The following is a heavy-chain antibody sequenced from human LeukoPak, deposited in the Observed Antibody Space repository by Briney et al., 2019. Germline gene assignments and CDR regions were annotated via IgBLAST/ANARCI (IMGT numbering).Heavy chain of an antibody. V-gene: IGHV3-21*01. Sequence: GGSLRLSCAASGFTFSSYSMNWVRQAPGKGLEWVSSISSSSSYIYYADSVKGRFTISRDNAKNSLYLQMNSLRAEDTAVYYCARDQIVVVPAAIWIGDYYYGMDVWGQGTTVTVSS. CDR1: GFTFSSYS. CDR2: ISSSSSYI. J-gene: IGHJ6*02. D-gene: IGHD2-2*01. CDR3: ARDQIVVVPAAIWIGDYYYGMDV.